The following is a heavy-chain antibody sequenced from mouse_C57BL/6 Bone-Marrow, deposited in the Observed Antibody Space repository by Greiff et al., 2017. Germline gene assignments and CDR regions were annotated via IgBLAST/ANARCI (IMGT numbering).Heavy chain of an antibody. V-gene: IGHV1-69*01. CDR3: ARASLPNWEDYWCFDV. CDR1: GYTFTSYW. Sequence: VQLQQPGAELVMPGASVKLSCKASGYTFTSYWMPWVKQRPGQGLEWIGEIDPSDSSTNYNQKFKGKSTLTVDKSSSTAYMQLSSLTSEDSAVYYCARASLPNWEDYWCFDVWGTGTTVTVSS. CDR2: IDPSDSST. J-gene: IGHJ1*03. D-gene: IGHD4-1*01.